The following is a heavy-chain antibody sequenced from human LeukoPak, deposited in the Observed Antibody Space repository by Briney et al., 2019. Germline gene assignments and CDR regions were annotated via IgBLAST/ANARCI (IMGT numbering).Heavy chain of an antibody. CDR1: GFTFSSYE. CDR2: ISSSGSTI. Sequence: PGGSLRLSCAASGFTFSSYEMNWVRQAPGKGLEWVSYISSSGSTIYYADSVKGRFTISRDNAKNTLYLQMNSLRAEDTAIYYCARHLIYSYIPFDNWGQGTLVTVSS. J-gene: IGHJ4*02. CDR3: ARHLIYSYIPFDN. V-gene: IGHV3-48*03. D-gene: IGHD3-16*02.